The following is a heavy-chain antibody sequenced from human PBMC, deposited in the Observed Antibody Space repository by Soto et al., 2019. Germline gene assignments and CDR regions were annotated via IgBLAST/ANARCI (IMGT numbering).Heavy chain of an antibody. CDR1: GYTFTSYG. V-gene: IGHV1-18*01. CDR3: ARVGDFWSGYYNLWFDP. J-gene: IGHJ5*02. CDR2: ISAYNGNT. D-gene: IGHD3-3*01. Sequence: ASVTVSCKASGYTFTSYGISWVRQAPGQGLEWMGWISAYNGNTNYAQKLQGRVTMTTDTSTSTAYMELRSLRSDDTAVYYCARVGDFWSGYYNLWFDPWGQGTLVTVSS.